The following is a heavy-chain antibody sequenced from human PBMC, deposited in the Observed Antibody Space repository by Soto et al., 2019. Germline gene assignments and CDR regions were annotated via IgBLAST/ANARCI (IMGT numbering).Heavy chain of an antibody. V-gene: IGHV4-34*01. CDR2: INDSGNI. Sequence: SETLSLTXAVNGGSLSGYQWTWIRQTPGKGLXXXXEINDSGNINYNPSLKSRVTIFLDTPKKQISLKLNSVTAADSAVYYCARGLILWFGELSRRGGYYYYMDVWAKGTTVTVSS. CDR1: GGSLSGYQ. CDR3: ARGLILWFGELSRRGGYYYYMDV. J-gene: IGHJ6*03. D-gene: IGHD3-10*01.